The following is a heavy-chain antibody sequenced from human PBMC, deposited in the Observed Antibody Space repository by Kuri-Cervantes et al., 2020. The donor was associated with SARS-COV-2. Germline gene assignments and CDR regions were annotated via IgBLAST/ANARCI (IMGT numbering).Heavy chain of an antibody. D-gene: IGHD2-2*01. V-gene: IGHV4-39*07. CDR2: IYYSGST. CDR1: GGSISSSSYY. J-gene: IGHJ5*02. CDR3: ARDFRPIVVVPAAENWFDP. Sequence: SETLSLTCTVSGGSISSSSYYWGWIRQPPGKGLEWIGSIYYSGSTYYNPSLKSRVTISVDTSKNQFSLELSSVTAADTAVYYCARDFRPIVVVPAAENWFDPWGQGTLVTVSS.